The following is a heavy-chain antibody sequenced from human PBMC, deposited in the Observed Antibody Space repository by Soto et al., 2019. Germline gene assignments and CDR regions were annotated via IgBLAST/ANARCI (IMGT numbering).Heavy chain of an antibody. J-gene: IGHJ4*02. Sequence: HVQLQESGPGLVKPSQTLSLTCTVSGGSISSGGYYWSWIRQHPWKGLEWIGYIYYSGSTYYNPSLKRRVTISVDTSKNQFSLKLSSVTAADTAVYYCARVDIIVVVRSKDLDYFDYWGQGTLVTVSS. CDR2: IYYSGST. CDR1: GGSISSGGYY. D-gene: IGHD3-22*01. V-gene: IGHV4-31*03. CDR3: ARVDIIVVVRSKDLDYFDY.